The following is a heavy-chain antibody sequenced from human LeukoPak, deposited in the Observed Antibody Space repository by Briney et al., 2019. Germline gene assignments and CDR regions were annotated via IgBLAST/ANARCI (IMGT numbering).Heavy chain of an antibody. CDR2: FDPEDCET. CDR3: ATTIVVVVAATRTDAFDI. CDR1: GYTLTELS. Sequence: ASVKVSCKVSGYTLTELSMHWVRQAPGKGLEWMGGFDPEDCETIYAQKFQGRVTMTEDTSTDTAYMELSSLRSEDTAVYYCATTIVVVVAATRTDAFDIWGQGTMVTVSS. V-gene: IGHV1-24*01. J-gene: IGHJ3*02. D-gene: IGHD2-15*01.